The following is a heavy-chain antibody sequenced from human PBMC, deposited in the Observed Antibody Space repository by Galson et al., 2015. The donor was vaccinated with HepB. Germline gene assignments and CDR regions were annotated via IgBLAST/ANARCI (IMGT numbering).Heavy chain of an antibody. D-gene: IGHD2/OR15-2a*01. CDR3: TRPSAQNKDWDYYGMDV. CDR2: IRSKTNNYAT. CDR1: GFTFSGSA. V-gene: IGHV3-73*01. J-gene: IGHJ6*02. Sequence: SLRLSCAASGFTFSGSAMHWVRQASGKGLEWVGRIRSKTNNYATAYAASLKGRFTISRDDLKNTAYLQMNSLKTEDTAVYYCTRPSAQNKDWDYYGMDVWGQGTTVTVSS.